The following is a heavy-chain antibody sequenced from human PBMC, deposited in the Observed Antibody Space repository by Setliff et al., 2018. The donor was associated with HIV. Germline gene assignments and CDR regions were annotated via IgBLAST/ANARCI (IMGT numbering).Heavy chain of an antibody. J-gene: IGHJ4*02. Sequence: GGSLRLSCAASGFTFSTYAMSWVRQAPGKGLEWVSRIKGDGSGATYVDSVKGRFSISRDNTKNTLYLQMNSLRPEDTALYYCTKDYHVAATDYWGQGTLVTVSS. CDR2: IKGDGSGA. CDR3: TKDYHVAATDY. CDR1: GFTFSTYA. D-gene: IGHD6-13*01. V-gene: IGHV3-74*01.